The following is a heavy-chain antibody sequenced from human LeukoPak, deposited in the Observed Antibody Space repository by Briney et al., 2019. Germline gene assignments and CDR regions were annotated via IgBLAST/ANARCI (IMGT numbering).Heavy chain of an antibody. CDR3: ARAVTSTEGY. CDR2: INEDGSGK. D-gene: IGHD4-17*01. Sequence: GGSLRLSCAASGFTFSRYWMTWVRPAPGKGLEWVASINEDGSGKHYVDSVKGRFTISRDNAQKSVYLEMNSLRAEDTAVYYCARAVTSTEGYWGQGTLVTVSS. CDR1: GFTFSRYW. J-gene: IGHJ4*02. V-gene: IGHV3-7*03.